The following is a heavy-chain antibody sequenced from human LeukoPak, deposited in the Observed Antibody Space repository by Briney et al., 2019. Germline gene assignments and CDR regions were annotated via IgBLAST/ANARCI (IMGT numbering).Heavy chain of an antibody. D-gene: IGHD3-10*01. CDR2: IIPIFGTA. CDR1: GGTFSSYA. V-gene: IGHV1-69*13. J-gene: IGHJ4*02. Sequence: SVKVSCKASGGTFSSYAISWVRQAPGQGLEWMGGIIPIFGTANYAQKFQGRVTITADESTSTAYMELSSLRSEDTAVYYCARAYGSGSYSLLHFDYWGQGTLVTVST. CDR3: ARAYGSGSYSLLHFDY.